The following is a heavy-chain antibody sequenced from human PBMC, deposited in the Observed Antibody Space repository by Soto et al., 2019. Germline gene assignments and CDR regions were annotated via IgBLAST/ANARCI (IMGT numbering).Heavy chain of an antibody. J-gene: IGHJ4*02. CDR2: IYYSGST. V-gene: IGHV4-59*01. Sequence: SETLSLTCTVSGGSISSYYWSWIRQPPGKGLEWIGYIYYSGSTNYNPSLKSRVTISVDTSKNQFSLKLSSVTAADTAVYYCARAGGYSGYDRIHGFDYWGQGTLVTVSS. CDR1: GGSISSYY. CDR3: ARAGGYSGYDRIHGFDY. D-gene: IGHD5-12*01.